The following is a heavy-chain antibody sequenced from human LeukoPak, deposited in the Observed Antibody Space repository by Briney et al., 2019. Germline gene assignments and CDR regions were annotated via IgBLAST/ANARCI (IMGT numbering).Heavy chain of an antibody. CDR2: INHNGST. J-gene: IGHJ6*03. D-gene: IGHD2-2*02. CDR3: ARGSRDIVVVPAAILVHYYYYMDV. Sequence: SETLSLTCAVYGGSFSGYYWSWIRQPPGKGLEWIGEINHNGSTNYNPSLKSRVTISVDTSKNQFSLKLSSVTAADTAVYYCARGSRDIVVVPAAILVHYYYYMDVWGKGTTVTVSS. CDR1: GGSFSGYY. V-gene: IGHV4-34*01.